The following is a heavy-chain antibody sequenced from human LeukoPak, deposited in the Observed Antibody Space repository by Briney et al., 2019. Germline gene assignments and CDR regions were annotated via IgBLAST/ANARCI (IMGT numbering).Heavy chain of an antibody. CDR3: AKGPRTTWIDY. D-gene: IGHD1-14*01. CDR1: GFTFDDYA. J-gene: IGHJ4*02. CDR2: ISWNSGSI. Sequence: GRSLRLSCAASGFTFDDYAMHWVRQAPGKGLEWVPGISWNSGSIGYADSVKGRFTISRDNAKNSLYLQMNSLRPEDTALYYCAKGPRTTWIDYWGQGTLVTVSS. V-gene: IGHV3-9*01.